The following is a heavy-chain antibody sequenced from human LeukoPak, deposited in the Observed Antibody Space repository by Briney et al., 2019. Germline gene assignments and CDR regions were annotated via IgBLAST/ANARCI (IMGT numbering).Heavy chain of an antibody. D-gene: IGHD3-10*01. J-gene: IGHJ3*02. CDR3: ARSLTLGYGSGSYFNDAFDI. CDR2: ISAYNGNS. CDR1: GYTFPSYG. Sequence: GASVKVSCKASGYTFPSYGISWVRQAPGQGLEWMGWISAYNGNSNYAQKLQDRVTMTTDTSTSTAYMELRSLRSDDTAVYYCARSLTLGYGSGSYFNDAFDIWGQGTMVTVSS. V-gene: IGHV1-18*01.